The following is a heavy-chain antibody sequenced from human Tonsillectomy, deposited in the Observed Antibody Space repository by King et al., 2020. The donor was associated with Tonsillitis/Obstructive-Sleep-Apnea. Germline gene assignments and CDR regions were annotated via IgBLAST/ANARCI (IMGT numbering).Heavy chain of an antibody. Sequence: DVQLVESGGGLVQPGGSLRLSCAASGFTFSTNAMSWVRQAPGKGLEWVSAISGSGGRTDYADSVKGRFTISRDYSTNTVYLQMNSLRAEDTAVYYCAKDAFDCSSTSCYDFFDYWGKGTLVTVSS. V-gene: IGHV3-23*04. CDR2: ISGSGGRT. J-gene: IGHJ4*02. D-gene: IGHD2-2*01. CDR1: GFTFSTNA. CDR3: AKDAFDCSSTSCYDFFDY.